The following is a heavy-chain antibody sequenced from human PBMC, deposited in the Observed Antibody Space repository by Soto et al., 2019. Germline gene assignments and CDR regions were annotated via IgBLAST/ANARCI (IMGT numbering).Heavy chain of an antibody. Sequence: ASVKVSCKASGYTFTSYDINWVRQATGQGFEYLGWMNPNSGNTGYVKKFKGRVTMTRDTSMSTAYMELSSLRSEDTAVYYCARQKAWTGEWLSLYAPGMDVWGQGTTVTVSS. V-gene: IGHV1-8*01. CDR1: GYTFTSYD. CDR2: MNPNSGNT. D-gene: IGHD3-22*01. J-gene: IGHJ6*02. CDR3: ARQKAWTGEWLSLYAPGMDV.